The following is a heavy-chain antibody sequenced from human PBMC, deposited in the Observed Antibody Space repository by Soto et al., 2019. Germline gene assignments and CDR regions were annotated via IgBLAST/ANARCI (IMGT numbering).Heavy chain of an antibody. V-gene: IGHV1-69*13. Sequence: ASVKVSCKASGGTFSSYAISWVRQAPGQGLEWMGGIIPIFGTANYAQKFQGRVTITADESTSTAYMELSSLRSEDTAVYYCARTRGYSYGYYYYYGMDVWGQGTTVTVSS. CDR2: IIPIFGTA. CDR1: GGTFSSYA. J-gene: IGHJ6*02. D-gene: IGHD5-18*01. CDR3: ARTRGYSYGYYYYYGMDV.